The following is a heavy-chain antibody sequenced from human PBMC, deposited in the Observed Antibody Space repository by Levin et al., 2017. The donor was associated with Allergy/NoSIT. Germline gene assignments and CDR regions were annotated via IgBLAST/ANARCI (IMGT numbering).Heavy chain of an antibody. CDR2: ISYDGSNK. CDR1: GFTFSSYA. J-gene: IGHJ4*02. D-gene: IGHD3-9*01. Sequence: SCAASGFTFSSYAMHWVRQAPGKGLEWVAVISYDGSNKYYADSVKGRFTISRDNSKNTLYLQMNSLRAEDTAVYYCARSPRLRYFDWWGDYFDYWGQGTLVTVSS. V-gene: IGHV3-30-3*01. CDR3: ARSPRLRYFDWWGDYFDY.